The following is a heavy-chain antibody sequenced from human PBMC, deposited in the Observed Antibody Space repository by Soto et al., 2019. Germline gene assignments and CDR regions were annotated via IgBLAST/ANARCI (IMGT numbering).Heavy chain of an antibody. CDR2: INHSGST. CDR1: GGSFSGYY. J-gene: IGHJ6*02. D-gene: IGHD3-3*01. CDR3: ARGYRITIFGVVTPYYYGMDV. Sequence: SETLSLTCAVYGGSFSGYYWSWIRQPPGKGLEWIGEINHSGSTNYNPSLKSRVTISVDTSKDQFSLKLSSVTAADTAVYYCARGYRITIFGVVTPYYYGMDVWGQGTTVTV. V-gene: IGHV4-34*01.